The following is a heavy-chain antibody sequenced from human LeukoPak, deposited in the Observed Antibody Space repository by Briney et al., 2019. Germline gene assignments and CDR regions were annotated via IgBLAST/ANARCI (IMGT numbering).Heavy chain of an antibody. J-gene: IGHJ4*02. Sequence: GGSLRLSCVASGFTFGKYWMSWVRQAPGKGLEWVANIKLDESEKNYVDSVKGRFTISRDNTKNSLYLQMNSLRAEDTAVFYCARDQYDTWSRRGNFDSWGQGTLVIVSS. CDR1: GFTFGKYW. CDR2: IKLDESEK. V-gene: IGHV3-7*03. CDR3: ARDQYDTWSRRGNFDS. D-gene: IGHD3/OR15-3a*01.